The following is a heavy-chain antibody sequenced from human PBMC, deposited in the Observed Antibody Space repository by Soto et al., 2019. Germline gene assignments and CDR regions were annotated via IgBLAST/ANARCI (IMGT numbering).Heavy chain of an antibody. J-gene: IGHJ5*02. CDR2: LYYTGYT. Sequence: QVQLQESGPGLVKPSETLSLTCIVSGDSMTGHYWSWVRQSPEKGLECIGWLYYTGYTMYNPSFKXXAXXSLDTSKYPFSLNLRSEATTDTPVYYRVTLPAFENNPPFDAWGEGALVVVSS. CDR3: VTLPAFENNPPFDA. V-gene: IGHV4-59*11. D-gene: IGHD3-9*01. CDR1: GDSMTGHY.